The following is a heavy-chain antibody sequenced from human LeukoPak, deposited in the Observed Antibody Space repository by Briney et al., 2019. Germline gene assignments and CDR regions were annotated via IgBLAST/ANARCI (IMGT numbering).Heavy chain of an antibody. V-gene: IGHV3-23*01. D-gene: IGHD5-12*01. Sequence: GGSLRLSCAAPGFTFSSYAMNWVRQAPGKGLEWVSGVSGIGSSTYYADSVKGRFTISRDNSKNTLYLQMNNLRAEDTAVYYCAKDRWARGDQVATADSVHYWGQGTLVTVSS. CDR1: GFTFSSYA. CDR3: AKDRWARGDQVATADSVHY. CDR2: VSGIGSST. J-gene: IGHJ4*02.